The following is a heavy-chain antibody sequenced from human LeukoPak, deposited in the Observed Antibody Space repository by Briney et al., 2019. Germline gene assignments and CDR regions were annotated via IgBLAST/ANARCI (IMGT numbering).Heavy chain of an antibody. Sequence: PGGSLRLSCAASGFTFSSYAMHWVRQAPGKGLEWVAVISYDGSNKYYADSVKCRFTISRDNSKHTLYLQMNSLRAEDTAVYYCARDGYAPGYDAFDIWGQGTMVTVSS. CDR1: GFTFSSYA. D-gene: IGHD5-12*01. CDR2: ISYDGSNK. V-gene: IGHV3-30*04. CDR3: ARDGYAPGYDAFDI. J-gene: IGHJ3*02.